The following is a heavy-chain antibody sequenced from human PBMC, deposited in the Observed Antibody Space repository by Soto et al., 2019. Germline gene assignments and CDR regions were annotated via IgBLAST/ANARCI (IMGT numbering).Heavy chain of an antibody. CDR3: AREDMSGTFHFDY. Sequence: ETQSHSSLVSGASAGIEARCWTWIRQPPGMGLEWIGYVYRSGTTNSNPALKSRVTVSEDKWKNQFSLSLNSVTAADTDVYYCAREDMSGTFHFDYWGPGTQVTVSS. D-gene: IGHD1-26*01. J-gene: IGHJ4*02. CDR2: VYRSGTT. V-gene: IGHV4-61*08. CDR1: GASAGIEARC.